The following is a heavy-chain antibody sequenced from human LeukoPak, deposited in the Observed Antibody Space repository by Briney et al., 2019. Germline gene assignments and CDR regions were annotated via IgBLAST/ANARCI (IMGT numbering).Heavy chain of an antibody. J-gene: IGHJ4*02. V-gene: IGHV3-30*18. D-gene: IGHD6-19*01. CDR1: GFTFSSYG. CDR3: AKEYAPPYSSGWYPFDY. Sequence: QPGRSLRLSCAASGFTFSSYGMHWVRQAPGKGLEWVAVISYDGSNKYYADSVKGRFTISRDNSKNTLYLQMNSRRAEDTAVYYCAKEYAPPYSSGWYPFDYWGQGTLVTVSS. CDR2: ISYDGSNK.